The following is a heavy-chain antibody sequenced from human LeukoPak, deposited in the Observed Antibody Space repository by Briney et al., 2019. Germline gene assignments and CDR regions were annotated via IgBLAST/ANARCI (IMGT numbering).Heavy chain of an antibody. V-gene: IGHV4-34*01. Sequence: PSQTLSLTCAVDGGSFSGYYWSWLRQPPGKGLEWIGEINHSGSTNYNPSLKSRVTISVDTSKNQFSLKLSSVTAADTAVYYCARDTGYSSSWAYFDYWGQGTLVTVSS. CDR2: INHSGST. D-gene: IGHD6-13*01. J-gene: IGHJ4*02. CDR1: GGSFSGYY. CDR3: ARDTGYSSSWAYFDY.